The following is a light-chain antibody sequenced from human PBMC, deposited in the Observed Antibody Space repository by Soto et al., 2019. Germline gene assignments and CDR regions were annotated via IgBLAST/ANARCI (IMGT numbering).Light chain of an antibody. Sequence: DIVMTQSPASLAVSLGERATINCKSSQSVLSTSKNKNFLAWYQQQPGQPPRLLIYWASTRESGVPDRFSGGGSGTDFTLTISSLQAEDGAVYYCQQYYTSWWTFGQGTKVEIK. V-gene: IGKV4-1*01. J-gene: IGKJ1*01. CDR3: QQYYTSWWT. CDR1: QSVLSTSKNKNF. CDR2: WAS.